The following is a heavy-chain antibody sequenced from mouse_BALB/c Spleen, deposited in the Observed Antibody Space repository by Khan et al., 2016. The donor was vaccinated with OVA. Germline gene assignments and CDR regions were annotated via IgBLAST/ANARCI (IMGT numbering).Heavy chain of an antibody. CDR3: ARNYDYDEGLSY. D-gene: IGHD2-4*01. Sequence: LELVESGPGLVQPSQSLSITCTVSGFSLTSYGVHWVRQSPGKGLEWLGVIWSGGSTDYNAAFISRLSISKDNSKSQVFFKLNNLQANDTAIYYCARNYDYDEGLSYWGQGTLVTVSA. CDR1: GFSLTSYG. CDR2: IWSGGST. J-gene: IGHJ3*01. V-gene: IGHV2-2*02.